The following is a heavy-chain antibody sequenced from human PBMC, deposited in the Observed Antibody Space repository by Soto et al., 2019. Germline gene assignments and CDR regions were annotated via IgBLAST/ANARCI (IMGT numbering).Heavy chain of an antibody. J-gene: IGHJ6*02. CDR3: GGSTSLYGMEV. V-gene: IGHV5-51*01. D-gene: IGHD2-2*01. CDR2: IYPGDSDT. Sequence: GELNNDSSRVAGENCTSYWSRRVRQMPGKGLEWMGIIYPGDSDTRYSPSFRGQVTISADKSISTAYLQWSSLKASDTAMYYCGGSTSLYGMEVRGQGTTVTVSS. CDR1: GENCTSYW.